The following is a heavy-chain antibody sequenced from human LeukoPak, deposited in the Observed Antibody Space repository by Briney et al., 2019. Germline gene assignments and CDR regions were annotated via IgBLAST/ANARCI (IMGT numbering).Heavy chain of an antibody. J-gene: IGHJ4*02. CDR2: IIPIFGTA. CDR3: AGGYSYGQPHTDY. V-gene: IGHV1-69*13. D-gene: IGHD5-18*01. Sequence: SVKVSCKASGYTFTSYGISWVRQAPGQGLEWMGGIIPIFGTANYAQKFQGRVTITADESTSTAYMELSSLRSEDTAVYYCAGGYSYGQPHTDYWGQGTLVTVSS. CDR1: GYTFTSYG.